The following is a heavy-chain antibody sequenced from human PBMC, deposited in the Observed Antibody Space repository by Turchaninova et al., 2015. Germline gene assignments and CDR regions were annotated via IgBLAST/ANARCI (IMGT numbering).Heavy chain of an antibody. CDR3: ARGNSWPLDY. Sequence: QVQLQQSGAGLVKPSQTLSFTGAISGDSVSSNRAAGNWIRQSPSRGLEWLGRTYYRSKWYNDYAESVKSRIIINSDTSKNQFSLQLNSVTPEDTAVYYCARGNSWPLDYWGQGTLVNVSS. J-gene: IGHJ4*02. CDR2: TYYRSKWYN. D-gene: IGHD6-13*01. V-gene: IGHV6-1*01. CDR1: GDSVSSNRAA.